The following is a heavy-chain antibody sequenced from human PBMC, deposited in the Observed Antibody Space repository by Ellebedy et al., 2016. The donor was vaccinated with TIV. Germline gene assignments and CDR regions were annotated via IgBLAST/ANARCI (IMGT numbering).Heavy chain of an antibody. CDR2: MYHSGST. D-gene: IGHD6-19*01. V-gene: IGHV4-38-2*02. J-gene: IGHJ3*02. CDR1: GYSITNGYY. Sequence: MPSETLSLTCSVSGYSITNGYYWGWIRQSPKGLEWIASMYHSGSTYINPSLEGRVTISVDTSKNQFSLDLGSVTAADTAVYYCARVRTAVAEAFDIWGQGTMVAVSS. CDR3: ARVRTAVAEAFDI.